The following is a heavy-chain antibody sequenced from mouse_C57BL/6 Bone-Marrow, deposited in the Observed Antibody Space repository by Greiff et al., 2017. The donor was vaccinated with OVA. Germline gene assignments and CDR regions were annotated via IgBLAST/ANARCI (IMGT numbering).Heavy chain of an antibody. V-gene: IGHV5-15*01. CDR2: ISNLAYSI. J-gene: IGHJ4*01. D-gene: IGHD4-1*01. CDR3: ARRRLGRAMDY. CDR1: GFTFSDYG. Sequence: EVQGVESGGGLVQPGGSLKLSCAASGFTFSDYGMAWVRQAPRTGPEWVAFISNLAYSIYYADTVTGRFTISRENAKNTLYLEMSSLRSEDTAMYYCARRRLGRAMDYWGQGTSVTVSS.